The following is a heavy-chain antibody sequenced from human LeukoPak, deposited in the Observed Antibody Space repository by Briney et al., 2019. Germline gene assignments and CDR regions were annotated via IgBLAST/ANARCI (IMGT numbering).Heavy chain of an antibody. CDR3: ARGNQVRDY. Sequence: GGSLRLSCAASGFTFSSYSMNWVRQAPGKGLEWVSYISTSSSAIYYADSVKGRFTISRGNAKNSLYLQMNSLRAEDTAVYYCARGNQVRDYWGQGTLVTVSS. CDR1: GFTFSSYS. D-gene: IGHD2-2*01. J-gene: IGHJ4*02. CDR2: ISTSSSAI. V-gene: IGHV3-48*01.